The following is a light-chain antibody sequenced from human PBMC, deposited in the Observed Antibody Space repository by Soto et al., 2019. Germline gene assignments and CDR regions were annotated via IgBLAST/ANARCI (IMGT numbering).Light chain of an antibody. CDR1: QTVSSSF. CDR3: HQCGSSPKT. Sequence: EIVLTQSPGTLSLSPGERATLSCRASQTVSSSFLAWYQQKPGQAPRLLIYGASTRATGIPDRFSGSGSGTDFTRTISRLEPEDFAVYYCHQCGSSPKTFGQGTKVEVK. J-gene: IGKJ1*01. V-gene: IGKV3-20*01. CDR2: GAS.